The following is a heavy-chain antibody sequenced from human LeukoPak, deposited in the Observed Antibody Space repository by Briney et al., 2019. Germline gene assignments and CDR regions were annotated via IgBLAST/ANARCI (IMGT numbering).Heavy chain of an antibody. CDR1: GYTFTSYG. J-gene: IGHJ4*02. V-gene: IGHV1-8*02. Sequence: ASVKVSCKASGYTFTSYGISWVRQATGQGLEWMGWMNPNSGNTGYAQKFQGRVTMTRNTSISTAYMELSSLRSEDTAVYYCARVGEATTFDYWGQGTLVTVSS. D-gene: IGHD1-26*01. CDR2: MNPNSGNT. CDR3: ARVGEATTFDY.